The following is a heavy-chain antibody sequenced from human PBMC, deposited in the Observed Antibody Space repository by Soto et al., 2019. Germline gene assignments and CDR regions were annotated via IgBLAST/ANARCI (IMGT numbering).Heavy chain of an antibody. V-gene: IGHV4-34*01. CDR2: INHSGST. J-gene: IGHJ6*02. CDR1: RGSFSGYD. D-gene: IGHD3-3*01. CDR3: ARIGLYDFWSGYHHSLAGMDV. Sequence: ASETMSLTCAVYRGSFSGYDGSWIRTTPGKGLEWIGEINHSGSTNYNPSLKSRVTISVDTSKNQFSLKLSSVTAADTAVYYCARIGLYDFWSGYHHSLAGMDVWGQGTTVTVSS.